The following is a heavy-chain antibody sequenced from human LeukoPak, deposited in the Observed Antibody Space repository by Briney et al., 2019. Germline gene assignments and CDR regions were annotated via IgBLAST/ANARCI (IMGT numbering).Heavy chain of an antibody. CDR1: GFTFSSYA. V-gene: IGHV3-30-3*01. Sequence: GGSLRLSCAASGFTFSSYAMHWVRQAPGKGLEWVAVISYDGSNKYYADSVKGRFTISRDNAKSTVYLQMNSLRAEDTAVYYCARGDYFDYWGQGTLVTVSS. CDR3: ARGDYFDY. J-gene: IGHJ4*02. CDR2: ISYDGSNK.